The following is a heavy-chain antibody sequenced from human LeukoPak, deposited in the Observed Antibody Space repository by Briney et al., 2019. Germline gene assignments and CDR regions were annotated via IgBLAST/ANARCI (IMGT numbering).Heavy chain of an antibody. Sequence: PSETLSLTCAVSGGSISGYYWSWIRQPPGKGLEWIGYIYDSGSTNYNPSLKSRVTISVDTSKNQFSLQLNSVTPEDTAVYYCARDRRDIAVADYYYYGMDVWGQGTTVTVSS. CDR2: IYDSGST. J-gene: IGHJ6*02. CDR3: ARDRRDIAVADYYYYGMDV. D-gene: IGHD6-19*01. CDR1: GGSISGYY. V-gene: IGHV4-59*12.